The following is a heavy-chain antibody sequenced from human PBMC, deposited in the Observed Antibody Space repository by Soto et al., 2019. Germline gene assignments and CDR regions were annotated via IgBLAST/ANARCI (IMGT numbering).Heavy chain of an antibody. V-gene: IGHV1-18*04. CDR3: ARSPYSYGISYYFDY. D-gene: IGHD5-18*01. Sequence: APVKVSCKASGYTFANYGVGWVRQAPGQGLVWMAWISAYTGSTNYAQEFQGRVAVTTDTSTSTASMEVRSLRSDDTAVYYCARSPYSYGISYYFDYWGQGTLVTVSS. CDR2: ISAYTGST. CDR1: GYTFANYG. J-gene: IGHJ4*02.